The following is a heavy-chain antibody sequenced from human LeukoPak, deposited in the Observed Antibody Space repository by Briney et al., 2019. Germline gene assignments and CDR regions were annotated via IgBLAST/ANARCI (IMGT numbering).Heavy chain of an antibody. CDR3: ARDHNYAFDN. D-gene: IGHD1-1*01. Sequence: GGSLRLSCAASGFPFSEYSMNWVRQAPGKGLEWISYIGISSGNTKYADSEKGRFTISGDNAKNSLYLQMSSLRVEDTAVYYCARDHNYAFDNWGQGTLVTVSS. J-gene: IGHJ4*02. V-gene: IGHV3-11*06. CDR2: IGISSGNT. CDR1: GFPFSEYS.